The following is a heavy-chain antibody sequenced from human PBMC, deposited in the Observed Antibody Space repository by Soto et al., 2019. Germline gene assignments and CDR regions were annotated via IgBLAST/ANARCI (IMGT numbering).Heavy chain of an antibody. D-gene: IGHD6-13*01. V-gene: IGHV5-10-1*01. J-gene: IGHJ6*02. Sequence: PGESLKISCNGSGYSFTSYWISWVRQMPWKGLEWMGRIDPSDSYTNYSPSFQGHVTISADKSISTAYLQWSSLKASDTAMYYCARRGSSHPYYYYGMDVWGQGTTVTVSS. CDR1: GYSFTSYW. CDR3: ARRGSSHPYYYYGMDV. CDR2: IDPSDSYT.